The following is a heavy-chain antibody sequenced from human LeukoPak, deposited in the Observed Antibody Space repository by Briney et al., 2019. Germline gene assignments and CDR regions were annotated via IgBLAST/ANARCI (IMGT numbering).Heavy chain of an antibody. CDR3: AKKYSSGRRPYDYYMDV. D-gene: IGHD6-19*01. J-gene: IGHJ6*03. Sequence: AGGSLRLSCAASGFTFSSYDMNWVRQAPGKGLEWVAFIRYDGSDKYYADSVKGRFTVSRDNSKDMVYLQMNSLRAEDTAVYYCAKKYSSGRRPYDYYMDVWGKGATVIVSS. CDR1: GFTFSSYD. V-gene: IGHV3-30*02. CDR2: IRYDGSDK.